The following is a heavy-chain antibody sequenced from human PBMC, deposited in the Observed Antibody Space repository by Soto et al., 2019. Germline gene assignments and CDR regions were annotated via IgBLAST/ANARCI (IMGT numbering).Heavy chain of an antibody. J-gene: IGHJ4*02. D-gene: IGHD3-16*01. V-gene: IGHV4-34*01. CDR2: INHSGSS. CDR3: AWGILRELALGFGY. Sequence: QVQLQQWGARLLKPSETLSLTCAVYGGSCSGYYLSWIRQPPGKGLEWIGEINHSGSSNYNPSLKGLAPISVDTSMNQFSLKLNSVPAADTAVYYCAWGILRELALGFGYWGQGTLVPVSS. CDR1: GGSCSGYY.